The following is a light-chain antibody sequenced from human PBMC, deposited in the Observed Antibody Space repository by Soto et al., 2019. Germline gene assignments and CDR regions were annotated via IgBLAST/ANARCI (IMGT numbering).Light chain of an antibody. V-gene: IGKV1-5*03. CDR1: QSIRNW. CDR3: QQYNTPWT. J-gene: IGKJ1*01. CDR2: KAS. Sequence: DIQMTQSPSTMSASVGDRVTITCRASQSIRNWLAWYQQKPGKAPKLLIYKASSLESGVPSRFSGSGSGTEFTLTISSLQPDDFATYFCQQYNTPWTFGQGTKVEIK.